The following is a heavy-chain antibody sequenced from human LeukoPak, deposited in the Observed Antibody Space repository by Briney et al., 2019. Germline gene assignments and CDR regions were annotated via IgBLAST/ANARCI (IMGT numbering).Heavy chain of an antibody. J-gene: IGHJ4*02. D-gene: IGHD3-22*01. Sequence: ASVKVSCKASGYTFTSYGISWVRQAPGQGLEWMGWISAYDGNTHYAQKLQGRVTMTTDTSTSTVYMELRSLRSDDTAVYYCARGSPPRRNYDSRGYYSYYFDYWGQGTLVTVSS. CDR2: ISAYDGNT. CDR1: GYTFTSYG. CDR3: ARGSPPRRNYDSRGYYSYYFDY. V-gene: IGHV1-18*01.